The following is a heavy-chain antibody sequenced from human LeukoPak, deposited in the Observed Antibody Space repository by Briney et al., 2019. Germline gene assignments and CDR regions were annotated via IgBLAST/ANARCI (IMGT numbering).Heavy chain of an antibody. CDR2: MNPNSGNT. J-gene: IGHJ4*02. V-gene: IGHV1-8*02. D-gene: IGHD5-18*01. CDR3: ARGVVDTATDY. Sequence: ASVKVSCKASGYTFTSYGISWVRQATGQGLEWMGWMNPNSGNTGYAQKFQGRVTMTRNTSISTAYMELSSLRSEDTAVYYCARGVVDTATDYWGQGTLVTVSS. CDR1: GYTFTSYG.